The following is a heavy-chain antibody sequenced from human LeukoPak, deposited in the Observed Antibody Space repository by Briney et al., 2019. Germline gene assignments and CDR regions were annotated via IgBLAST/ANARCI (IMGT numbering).Heavy chain of an antibody. CDR1: GGSFSSYY. CDR2: INHSGST. Sequence: SETLSLTCAVYGGSFSSYYWSWIRQPPGKGLEWIGEINHSGSTNYNPSLKSRVTISVDTSKNQFSLKLSSVTAADTAVYYCARAKGAAGFRYFDYWGQGTLVTVSS. CDR3: ARAKGAAGFRYFDY. J-gene: IGHJ4*02. D-gene: IGHD6-13*01. V-gene: IGHV4-34*01.